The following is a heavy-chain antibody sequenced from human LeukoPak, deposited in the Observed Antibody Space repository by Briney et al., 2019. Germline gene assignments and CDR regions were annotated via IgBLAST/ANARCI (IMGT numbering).Heavy chain of an antibody. CDR2: ISWNSGSI. V-gene: IGHV3-9*01. CDR3: AKNACGGDCHVAFDS. J-gene: IGHJ3*02. Sequence: GRSLRLSCAPSGFTFDDYAMHWVRHAPGKGLEWVSGISWNSGSIGYADSVKGRFTISRDNAKNSLYLQMNSLRAEDTALYYCAKNACGGDCHVAFDSWGQGTMVTVSS. D-gene: IGHD2-21*02. CDR1: GFTFDDYA.